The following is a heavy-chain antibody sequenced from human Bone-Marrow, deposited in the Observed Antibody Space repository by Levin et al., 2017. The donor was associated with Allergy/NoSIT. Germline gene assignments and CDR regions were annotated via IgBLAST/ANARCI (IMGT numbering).Heavy chain of an antibody. Sequence: PSETLSLTCTVSGGPVGAASHFWGWIRQTPGKGLEWIGSIYYSGRTYKIPSLKSRVTISVDMSKDQFSLNLTSVTAADTGVYYCARGREIAVTTFDYWGPGMSVTVSS. V-gene: IGHV4-39*01. J-gene: IGHJ4*02. D-gene: IGHD4-17*01. CDR1: GGPVGAASHF. CDR3: ARGREIAVTTFDY. CDR2: IYYSGRT.